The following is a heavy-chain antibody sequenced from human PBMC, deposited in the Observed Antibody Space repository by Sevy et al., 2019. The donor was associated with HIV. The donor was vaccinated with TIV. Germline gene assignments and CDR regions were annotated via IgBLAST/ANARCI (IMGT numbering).Heavy chain of an antibody. D-gene: IGHD3-3*01. CDR3: ARRRIDFWSGYPIRTSYYYYYMDV. CDR1: GGSISSYY. J-gene: IGHJ6*03. V-gene: IGHV4-59*01. Sequence: SETLSLTCTVSGGSISSYYWIWIRQPPGKGLEWIGYIYYSGSTNYNPSLKSRVTISVDTSKNQFSLKLSSVTAADTAVYYCARRRIDFWSGYPIRTSYYYYYMDVWGKWTTVTVSS. CDR2: IYYSGST.